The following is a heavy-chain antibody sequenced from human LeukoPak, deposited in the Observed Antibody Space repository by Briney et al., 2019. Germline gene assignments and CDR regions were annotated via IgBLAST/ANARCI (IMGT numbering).Heavy chain of an antibody. CDR2: ISAYNGNT. Sequence: ASVTVSCKASGYTFTSYGISWVRQAPGQGLEWMGWISAYNGNTNYAQKLQGRVTMTRNTSISTAYMELSSLTSEDTAVYYCARGLGRAAMVTRGGVRFDYWGQGTLVTVSS. CDR3: ARGLGRAAMVTRGGVRFDY. J-gene: IGHJ4*02. CDR1: GYTFTSYG. D-gene: IGHD5-18*01. V-gene: IGHV1-18*01.